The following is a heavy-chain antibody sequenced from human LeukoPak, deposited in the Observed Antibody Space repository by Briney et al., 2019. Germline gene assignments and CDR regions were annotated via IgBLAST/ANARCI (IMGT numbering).Heavy chain of an antibody. J-gene: IGHJ5*02. CDR2: ISYDGSNK. V-gene: IGHV3-30*04. CDR1: GFTFSNYA. Sequence: PGRSLRLSCAASGFTFSNYAMHWVRQAPGKGLEWVAVISYDGSNKYYTDSVKGRFTISRDNSKNTLYLQMNSLRAEDTAVYYCAKLGGDIVVVVAAMSWFDPWGQGTLVTISS. D-gene: IGHD2-15*01. CDR3: AKLGGDIVVVVAAMSWFDP.